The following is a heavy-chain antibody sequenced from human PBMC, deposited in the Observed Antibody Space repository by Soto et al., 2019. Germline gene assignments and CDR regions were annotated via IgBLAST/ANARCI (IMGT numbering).Heavy chain of an antibody. V-gene: IGHV1-69*13. CDR3: ARVQQWNYAAGY. CDR1: GGTFSSYA. D-gene: IGHD1-7*01. J-gene: IGHJ4*02. CDR2: IIPIFGTA. Sequence: GASVKVSCKASGGTFSSYAISWVRQAPGQGLEWMGGIIPIFGTANYAQKFQGRVTITADESTSTAYMELSSLRSDDSAVYYCARVQQWNYAAGYWGQGTQVTVSS.